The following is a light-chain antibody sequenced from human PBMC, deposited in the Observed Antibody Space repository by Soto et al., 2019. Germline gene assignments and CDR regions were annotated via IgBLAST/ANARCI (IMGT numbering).Light chain of an antibody. Sequence: EIVMTQSPATLSVSPGERATLSCRASQSVSSNLAWYQQKPGQAPRLLIYGPSTRATGIPARFSGSGSGTECTLTISSLQSEDFAVYYCQQYNNWAVSFGQGTKVEIK. CDR3: QQYNNWAVS. V-gene: IGKV3-15*01. CDR1: QSVSSN. J-gene: IGKJ1*01. CDR2: GPS.